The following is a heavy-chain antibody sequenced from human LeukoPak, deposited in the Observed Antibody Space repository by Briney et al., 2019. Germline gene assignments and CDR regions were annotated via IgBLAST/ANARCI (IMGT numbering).Heavy chain of an antibody. J-gene: IGHJ4*02. CDR1: GYTFSSYG. Sequence: ASVKVSCKASGYTFSSYGINWVRQAPGQGLEWMGWISVYNTNTDQSKKLQGRVTMTTDTSTSTAYMELTSLRSDDTAVYYCARDSRFCGSECYSNQLPQNYFDSWGQGTLVTVSS. D-gene: IGHD2-21*01. CDR2: ISVYNTNT. CDR3: ARDSRFCGSECYSNQLPQNYFDS. V-gene: IGHV1-18*01.